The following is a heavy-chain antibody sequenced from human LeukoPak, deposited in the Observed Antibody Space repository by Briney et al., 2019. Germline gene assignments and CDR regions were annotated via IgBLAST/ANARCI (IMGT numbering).Heavy chain of an antibody. V-gene: IGHV1-8*01. CDR2: MNPNSVNT. J-gene: IGHJ6*02. CDR3: ARSYDSSGYYLYYYYYGMDV. D-gene: IGHD3-22*01. Sequence: ASVKVSCKASGYTFTSYDINWVRQATGQGLEWMGWMNPNSVNTGYAQKFQGRVTMTGNTSISTAYMELSSLRSEDTAVYYCARSYDSSGYYLYYYYYGMDVWGQGTTVTVSS. CDR1: GYTFTSYD.